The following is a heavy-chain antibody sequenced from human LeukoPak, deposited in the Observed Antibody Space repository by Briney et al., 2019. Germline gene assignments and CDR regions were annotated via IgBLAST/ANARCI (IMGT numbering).Heavy chain of an antibody. V-gene: IGHV1-2*02. CDR1: GYTFTGHY. D-gene: IGHD1-1*01. Sequence: GASVKVSCKASGYTFTGHYMHWVRQAPGQGLQWMGWLNPSSGDTKYAQNFQGRVTMTRDTSITTAYMQLNSLRSADTAVYFCASTDSDWNHEIIFWGQGALVTVSS. J-gene: IGHJ4*02. CDR3: ASTDSDWNHEIIF. CDR2: LNPSSGDT.